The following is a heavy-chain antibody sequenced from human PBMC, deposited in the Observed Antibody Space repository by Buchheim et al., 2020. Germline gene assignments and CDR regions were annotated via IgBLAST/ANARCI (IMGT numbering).Heavy chain of an antibody. V-gene: IGHV3-30*18. CDR2: ISYDGSNK. J-gene: IGHJ4*02. Sequence: QVQLVESGGGVVQPGRSLRLSCAASGFTFSSYGMHWVRQAPGKGLEWVSVISYDGSNKYYADSVKGRFTISRDNSKNPLYLQMNSLRAEDTAVYYCAKLSGRGGDYFDYWGQGTL. CDR1: GFTFSSYG. CDR3: AKLSGRGGDYFDY. D-gene: IGHD2-15*01.